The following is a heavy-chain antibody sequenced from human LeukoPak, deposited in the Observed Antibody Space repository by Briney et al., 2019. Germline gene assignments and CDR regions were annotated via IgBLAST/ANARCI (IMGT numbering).Heavy chain of an antibody. CDR3: ARAALYFDGSAYSYYFDY. CDR2: FYNSGST. D-gene: IGHD3-22*01. Sequence: SETLSLTCSVSGASISSYYWSWIRQPPGKGLEWIGNFYNSGSTKYNPSLKSRVSMSIDPSKNQFSLRLSSVTAADTAVYFCARAALYFDGSAYSYYFDYWGQGTLLTVSS. CDR1: GASISSYY. V-gene: IGHV4-59*01. J-gene: IGHJ4*02.